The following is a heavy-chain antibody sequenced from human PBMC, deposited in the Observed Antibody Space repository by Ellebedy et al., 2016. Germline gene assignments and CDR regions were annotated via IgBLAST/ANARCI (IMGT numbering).Heavy chain of an antibody. Sequence: ASVKVSCXASGYTFTGYYMHWVRQAPGQGLEWMGWINPNSGGTNYAQKFQGRVTMTRDTSISTAYMELSRLRSDDTAVYYCARASYFDLSYYYYYYGMDVWGQGTTVTVSS. CDR3: ARASYFDLSYYYYYYGMDV. J-gene: IGHJ6*02. D-gene: IGHD3-9*01. CDR1: GYTFTGYY. CDR2: INPNSGGT. V-gene: IGHV1-2*02.